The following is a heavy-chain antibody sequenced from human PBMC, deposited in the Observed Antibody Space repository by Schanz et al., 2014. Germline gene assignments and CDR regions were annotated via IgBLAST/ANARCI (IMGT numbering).Heavy chain of an antibody. D-gene: IGHD4-17*01. CDR3: ARPRCDYGEVDY. V-gene: IGHV3-33*01. CDR2: MSYDGSIK. Sequence: QVQLVESGGGVVQPGRSLRLSCAASGFTFSSYGMHWVRQAPGKGLEWVAAMSYDGSIKYYGDSVKGRFTISRDRFQNTLYLRMSSLRAEDTAVYYCARPRCDYGEVDYWGQGTLVTVSS. CDR1: GFTFSSYG. J-gene: IGHJ4*02.